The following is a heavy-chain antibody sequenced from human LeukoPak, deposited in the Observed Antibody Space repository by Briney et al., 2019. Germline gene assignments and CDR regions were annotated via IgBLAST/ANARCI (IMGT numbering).Heavy chain of an antibody. V-gene: IGHV4-34*01. D-gene: IGHD3-16*01. CDR2: INHSGST. J-gene: IGHJ5*02. Sequence: SETLSLTCAVYGGSFSGYYWSWIRQPPGKGLEWIGEINHSGSTNYNPSLKSRVTISIDTSKNQFSLKLSSVTAVDTAVYYCARHWERYDYVWGSYQVHFDPWGQGTLVTVSS. CDR3: ARHWERYDYVWGSYQVHFDP. CDR1: GGSFSGYY.